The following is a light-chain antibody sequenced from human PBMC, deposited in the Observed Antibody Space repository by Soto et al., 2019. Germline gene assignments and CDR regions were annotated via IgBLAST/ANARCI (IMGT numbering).Light chain of an antibody. Sequence: QSVLTQPPSVSGAPGQSVTISCTGTSSNIGAGYDIHWYQQPPGTAPKLVIYNNHNRPSGVPERFSGSKSGTSGSLAITGLQAEDEADYFCQSYDGTLTGVIFGGGTKLTVL. CDR1: SSNIGAGYD. J-gene: IGLJ2*01. CDR2: NNH. CDR3: QSYDGTLTGVI. V-gene: IGLV1-40*01.